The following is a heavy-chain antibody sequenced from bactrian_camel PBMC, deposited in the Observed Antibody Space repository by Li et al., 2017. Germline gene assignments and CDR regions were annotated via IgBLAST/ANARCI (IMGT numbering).Heavy chain of an antibody. CDR3: ARTQFRCRSEGMNAADFGY. V-gene: IGHV3S61*01. CDR2: IRTSGGSA. CDR1: GVDRVDFLHC. D-gene: IGHD3*01. Sequence: VQLVESGGGSVQPGGSLTLSCAVSGVDRVDFLHCMGWFRQAPGKEREGVARIRTSGGSAYYADSVKGRFTISQDKNTLYLQMNSLKPEDTAMYYCARTQFRCRSEGMNAADFGYWGQGTQVTVS. J-gene: IGHJ6*01.